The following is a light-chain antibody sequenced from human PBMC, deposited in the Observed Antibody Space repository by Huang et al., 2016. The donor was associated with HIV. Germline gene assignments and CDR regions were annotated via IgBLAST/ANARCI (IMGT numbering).Light chain of an antibody. J-gene: IGKJ2*01. CDR2: GAS. V-gene: IGKV1-5*03. CDR3: QQYKNYPYT. CDR1: QSIDNW. Sequence: DIQITQSPSTLSASVGERVTITCRASQSIDNWLAWFQQKPGQAPKLLIFGASNLERVVPSRFSGIGSVTEFTLTISSLQPDDFASYSCQQYKNYPYTFGQGTKLEI.